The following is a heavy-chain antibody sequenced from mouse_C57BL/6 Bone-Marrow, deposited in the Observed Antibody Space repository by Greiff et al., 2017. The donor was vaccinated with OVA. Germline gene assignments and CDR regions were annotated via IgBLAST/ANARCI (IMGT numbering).Heavy chain of an antibody. V-gene: IGHV1-69*01. CDR2: IDPSDSYT. CDR1: GYTFTSYW. CDR3: ARWGNLDY. D-gene: IGHD2-1*01. Sequence: QVHVKQPGAELVMPGASVKLSCKASGYTFTSYWMHWVKQRPGQGLEWIGEIDPSDSYTNYNQKFKGKSTLTVDKSSSTAYMQLSSLTSEDSAVYYCARWGNLDYWGQGTTLTVSS. J-gene: IGHJ2*01.